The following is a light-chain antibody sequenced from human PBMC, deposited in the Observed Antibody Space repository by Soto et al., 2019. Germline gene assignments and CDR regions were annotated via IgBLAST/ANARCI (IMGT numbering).Light chain of an antibody. CDR1: SSDVGGYNY. Sequence: QSALNQPASESGSPGQSITISCTGTSSDVGGYNYVSWYQQHPGKAPKLMIYDVSNRPSGVSNRFSGSKSGNTASLTISGLQAEDEADYYCSSYTSSSTVFGTGTKVTVL. CDR2: DVS. CDR3: SSYTSSSTV. J-gene: IGLJ1*01. V-gene: IGLV2-14*01.